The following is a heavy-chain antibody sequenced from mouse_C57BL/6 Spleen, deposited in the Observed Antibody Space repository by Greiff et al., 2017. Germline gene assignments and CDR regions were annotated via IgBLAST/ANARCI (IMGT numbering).Heavy chain of an antibody. V-gene: IGHV1-53*01. CDR2: INPSNGGT. Sequence: VQLLQPGTDLVKPGASLKLSCTASGYTFTSYWLHWVKQRPGQGLEWIGNINPSNGGTNYNEKFKSKTTLTVDKSSSTVYMQLSSLTSEDSAVYYCAREYGYGFAYWGQGTLVTVSA. J-gene: IGHJ3*01. CDR1: GYTFTSYW. D-gene: IGHD2-2*01. CDR3: AREYGYGFAY.